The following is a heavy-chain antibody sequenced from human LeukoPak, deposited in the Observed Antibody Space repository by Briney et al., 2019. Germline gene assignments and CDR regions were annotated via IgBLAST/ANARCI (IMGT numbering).Heavy chain of an antibody. CDR2: ISSSSSYI. CDR1: GFTFSSYS. D-gene: IGHD2-2*01. CDR3: ARARYCSSTSCYNWFDP. Sequence: GGSLRLSCSASGFTFSSYSMSWVRQAPGKGLEWVSSISSSSSYIYYADSVKGRFTISRDNAKNSLYLQMNSLTAEDTSVYYCARARYCSSTSCYNWFDPWGQGTLVTVSS. J-gene: IGHJ5*02. V-gene: IGHV3-21*01.